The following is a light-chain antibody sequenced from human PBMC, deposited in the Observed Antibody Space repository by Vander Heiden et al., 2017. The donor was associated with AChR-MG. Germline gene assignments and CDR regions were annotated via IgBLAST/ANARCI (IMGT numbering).Light chain of an antibody. J-gene: IGLJ3*02. CDR2: YKSDSDK. CDR1: SGINVGTYR. CDR3: AIWYSSTWV. V-gene: IGLV5-39*01. Sequence: QPVLTQPTSLSASPGASARFTCTLRSGINVGTYRIYWYQQKPGSLPRSLLRYKSDSDKQQGSGVPSRFSGSKDASTNAGLLLISGLQSEDEADYYCAIWYSSTWVFCGGTKLTVL.